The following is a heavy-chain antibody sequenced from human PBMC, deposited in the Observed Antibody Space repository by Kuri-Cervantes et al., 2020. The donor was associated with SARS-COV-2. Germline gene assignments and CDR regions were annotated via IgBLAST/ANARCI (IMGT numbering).Heavy chain of an antibody. CDR3: ARVDSIAARPRWFDP. V-gene: IGHV4-38-2*01. CDR2: IYHSGST. Sequence: ESLKIFCAVSGYSISSGYYWGWIRQPPGKGLEWIGSIYHSGSTNYNPSLKSRVTISVDTSKNQFSLKLSSVTAADTAVYYCARVDSIAARPRWFDPWGQGTLVTVSS. D-gene: IGHD6-6*01. J-gene: IGHJ5*02. CDR1: GYSISSGYY.